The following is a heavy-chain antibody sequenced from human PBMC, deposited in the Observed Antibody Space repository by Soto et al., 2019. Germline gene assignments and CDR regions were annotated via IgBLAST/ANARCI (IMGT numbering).Heavy chain of an antibody. V-gene: IGHV5-51*01. D-gene: IGHD1-26*01. CDR3: ARREVGVDL. CDR2: IYPGDSDT. Sequence: LGEALQISCKASGNTFTSNCIGWVRQMPGKGLEWMGIIYPGDSDTRYSPSFQGQVTISVDKSISTAYLQWSSLKASDTAMYFCARREVGVDLWGQGTLVTVSS. J-gene: IGHJ4*02. CDR1: GNTFTSNC.